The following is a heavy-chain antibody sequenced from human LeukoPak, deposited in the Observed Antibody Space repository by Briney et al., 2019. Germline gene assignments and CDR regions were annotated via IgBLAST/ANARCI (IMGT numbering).Heavy chain of an antibody. CDR1: GLTVSSNC. D-gene: IGHD5-24*01. CDR3: ARGRDGYTLIDAFDI. V-gene: IGHV3-21*01. J-gene: IGHJ3*02. Sequence: GGSLRLSCAASGLTVSSNCMSWVRQAPGKGLEWVSSISTSSIYIYYANSLKGRFTISRDNAKNSLYLEMNSLRAEDTALYYCARGRDGYTLIDAFDIWGQGTMVTVSS. CDR2: ISTSSIYI.